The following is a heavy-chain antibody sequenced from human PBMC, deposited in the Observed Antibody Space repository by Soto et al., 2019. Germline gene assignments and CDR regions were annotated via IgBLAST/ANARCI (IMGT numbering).Heavy chain of an antibody. J-gene: IGHJ4*02. Sequence: SGPTLLDPTHTPTLSCTFSGFSLSTSGVVGFFILHPPGKALEWLALIYWNDDKRYSPSLKSRLTITTDTSKNQVVLTMTNMDPVDTGTYYCAHRQGYPKYSFEYWGQGTQVTSPQ. CDR1: GFSLSTSGVV. CDR2: IYWNDDK. V-gene: IGHV2-5*01. D-gene: IGHD5-18*01. CDR3: AHRQGYPKYSFEY.